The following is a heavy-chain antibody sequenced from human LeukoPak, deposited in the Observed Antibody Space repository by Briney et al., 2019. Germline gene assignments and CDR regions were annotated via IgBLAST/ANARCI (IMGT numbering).Heavy chain of an antibody. D-gene: IGHD1-26*01. CDR3: ARDAAESYYGY. CDR2: ISSSSYI. V-gene: IGHV3-21*01. J-gene: IGHJ4*02. CDR1: GFTFSSYS. Sequence: PGGSLRLSCAASGFTFSSYSMNRVRQAPGKGLEWVSSISSSSYIYYADSVKGRFTISRDNAKNSLYLQMNSLRAEDTAVYYCARDAAESYYGYWGQGTLVTVSS.